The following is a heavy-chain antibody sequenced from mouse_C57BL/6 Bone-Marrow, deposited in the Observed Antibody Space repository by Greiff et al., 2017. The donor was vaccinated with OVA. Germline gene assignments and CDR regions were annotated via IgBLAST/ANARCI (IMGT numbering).Heavy chain of an antibody. CDR2: IYPGSGST. Sequence: QVQLQQSGAELVKPGASVKMSCKASGYTFTSYWITWVKQRPGQGLEWIGDIYPGSGSTNYNEKFKSKATLTVDTSSSTAYMQLSSLTSEDSAVYYCARDLYYYAMDYWGQGTSVTVSS. CDR3: ARDLYYYAMDY. CDR1: GYTFTSYW. J-gene: IGHJ4*01. V-gene: IGHV1-55*01.